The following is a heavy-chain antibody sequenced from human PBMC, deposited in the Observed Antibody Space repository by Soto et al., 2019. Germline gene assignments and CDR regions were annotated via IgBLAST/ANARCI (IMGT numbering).Heavy chain of an antibody. CDR2: INHSGST. J-gene: IGHJ6*02. D-gene: IGHD3-3*01. Sequence: PSETLSLTCAVYGGSFSGYYWSWIRQPPGKGLEWIGEINHSGSTNYNPSLKSRVTISVDTSKNQFSLKLSSVTAADTAVYYCARGSADYDFWSGEDYYYYGMDVWGQGTTVTVSS. CDR1: GGSFSGYY. CDR3: ARGSADYDFWSGEDYYYYGMDV. V-gene: IGHV4-34*01.